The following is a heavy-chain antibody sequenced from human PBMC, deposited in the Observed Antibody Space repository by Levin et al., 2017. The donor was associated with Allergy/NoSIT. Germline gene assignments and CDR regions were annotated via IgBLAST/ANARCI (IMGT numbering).Heavy chain of an antibody. CDR1: GFTFSSYA. CDR3: ARDGARAVAGTTPGDY. V-gene: IGHV3-30*04. D-gene: IGHD6-19*01. J-gene: IGHJ4*02. CDR2: ISYDGSNK. Sequence: PGGSLRLSCAASGFTFSSYAMHWVRQAPGKGLEWVAVISYDGSNKYYADSVKGRFTISRDNSKNTLYLQMNSLRAEDTAVYYCARDGARAVAGTTPGDYWGQGTLVTVSS.